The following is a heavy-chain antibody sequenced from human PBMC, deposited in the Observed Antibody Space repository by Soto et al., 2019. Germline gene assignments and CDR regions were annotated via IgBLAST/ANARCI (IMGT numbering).Heavy chain of an antibody. CDR1: GFTFSSYW. Sequence: EVQLVESGGGLVQPGGSLRLSCAASGFTFSSYWMHWDRQAPGKGLVWVSRINSDGSSTSYADSVKGRFTISRDNAKNTLYLQMNSLRAEDTPVYYCARGRGRSIPSFDPWGQGTLVTVSS. D-gene: IGHD2-21*01. CDR3: ARGRGRSIPSFDP. CDR2: INSDGSST. J-gene: IGHJ5*02. V-gene: IGHV3-74*01.